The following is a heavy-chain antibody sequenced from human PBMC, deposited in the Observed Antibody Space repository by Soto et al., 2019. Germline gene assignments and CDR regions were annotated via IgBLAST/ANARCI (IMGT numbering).Heavy chain of an antibody. V-gene: IGHV3-23*01. CDR1: GFTFSSYA. CDR2: ISGSGGST. D-gene: IGHD3-22*01. Sequence: GGSLRLSCAASGFTFSSYAMSWVRQAPGKGLEWVSAISGSGGSTYYADSVKGRFTISRDNSKNTLYLQMNSLRAEDTAVYYCAKVFSTRYYDSSGPVVQYFDYWGQGTLVTVSS. CDR3: AKVFSTRYYDSSGPVVQYFDY. J-gene: IGHJ4*02.